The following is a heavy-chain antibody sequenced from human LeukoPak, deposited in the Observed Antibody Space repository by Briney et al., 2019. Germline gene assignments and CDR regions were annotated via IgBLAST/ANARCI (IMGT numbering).Heavy chain of an antibody. CDR2: ISSNGGCT. CDR1: GFTFSSYA. J-gene: IGHJ4*02. D-gene: IGHD3-10*01. V-gene: IGHV3-64*01. CDR3: ARDPHYYGTGYFDY. Sequence: PGGSLRLSCAASGFTFSSYAMHWVRQAPGKGLEYASAISSNGGCTYYANSVKGRFTISRDNSKNTLYLQMGSLRAEDMAVYYCARDPHYYGTGYFDYWGQRTLVTVSS.